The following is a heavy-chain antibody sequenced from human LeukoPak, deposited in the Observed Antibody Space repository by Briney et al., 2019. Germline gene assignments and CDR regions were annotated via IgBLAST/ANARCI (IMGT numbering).Heavy chain of an antibody. Sequence: GGSLRLSCAASGLTFRNYGMHWVRQAPGKGLEWVAFIWYDGSNKYYVDSVKGRFTISRDNSKNTLYLQMSSLRVDDTAVYYCATDRSNSWIDYWGLGTLVTLAS. CDR1: GLTFRNYG. D-gene: IGHD6-19*01. J-gene: IGHJ4*02. CDR3: ATDRSNSWIDY. V-gene: IGHV3-30*02. CDR2: IWYDGSNK.